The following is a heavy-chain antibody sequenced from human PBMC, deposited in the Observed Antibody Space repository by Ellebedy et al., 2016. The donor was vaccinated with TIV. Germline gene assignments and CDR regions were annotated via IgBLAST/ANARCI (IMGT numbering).Heavy chain of an antibody. D-gene: IGHD3-10*01. CDR2: INPSGGST. Sequence: ASVKVSCXASGYTFTSYYMHWVRQAPGQGLEWMGIINPSGGSTSYAQKFQGRVTMTRDTSISTAYMELSRLRSDDTAVYYCARGEVWFGELWGQGTLVTVSS. J-gene: IGHJ4*02. CDR3: ARGEVWFGEL. V-gene: IGHV1-46*01. CDR1: GYTFTSYY.